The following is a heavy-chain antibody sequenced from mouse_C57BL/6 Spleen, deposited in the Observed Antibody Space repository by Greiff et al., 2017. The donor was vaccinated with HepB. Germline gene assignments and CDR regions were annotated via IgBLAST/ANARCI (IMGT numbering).Heavy chain of an antibody. CDR1: GFTFSSYG. V-gene: IGHV5-6*01. CDR3: ARRALGYFDY. CDR2: ISSGGSYT. Sequence: EVQLVESGGDLVKPGGSLKLSCAASGFTFSSYGMSWVRQTPDKRLEWVATISSGGSYTYYPDSVKGRFTISRDNAKNTLYLQMSSLKSEDTAMYYCARRALGYFDYWGQGTTLTVSS. J-gene: IGHJ2*01. D-gene: IGHD3-1*01.